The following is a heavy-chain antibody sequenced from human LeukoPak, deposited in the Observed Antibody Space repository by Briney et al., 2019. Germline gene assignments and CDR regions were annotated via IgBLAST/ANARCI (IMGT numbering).Heavy chain of an antibody. D-gene: IGHD3-10*01. CDR1: GGSYSGYY. Sequence: SETLSLTCAVYGGSYSGYYWSWIRRHPGKGLEWIGEINHSGSTNYNPSLKSRVTISVDTSKNQFSLKLSSVTAADTAVYYCARDRRITMVRGVIRDAFDIWGQGTMVTVSS. J-gene: IGHJ3*02. V-gene: IGHV4-34*01. CDR2: INHSGST. CDR3: ARDRRITMVRGVIRDAFDI.